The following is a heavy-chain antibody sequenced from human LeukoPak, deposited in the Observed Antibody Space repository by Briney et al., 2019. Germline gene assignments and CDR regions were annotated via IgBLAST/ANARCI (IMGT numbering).Heavy chain of an antibody. D-gene: IGHD3-22*01. CDR1: EVTVTSNY. V-gene: IGHV3-53*01. CDR2: IYPGGDI. CDR3: VRGPRYYDDSGFHYGVFDI. J-gene: IGHJ3*02. Sequence: GGSLRLSCAASEVTVTSNYMSWVRQAPGKGLQWVSVIYPGGDIYYADSVKGRFIISRDNSKNTLSLQMDSLTADDTAVYYCVRGPRYYDDSGFHYGVFDIWGQGAVVTVSS.